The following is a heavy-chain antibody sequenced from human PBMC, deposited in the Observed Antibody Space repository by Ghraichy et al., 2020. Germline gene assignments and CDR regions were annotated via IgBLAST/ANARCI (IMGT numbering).Heavy chain of an antibody. Sequence: GSLRLSCAASGFIFSSYAMTWVRQAPGRGPEWVSSISGGGEKTYYAGSVKGRFAISRDNSKNTVYLQIKSLRAEDTATYYCAKVHEASGISYGTIDYWGQGTLVTVSS. CDR3: AKVHEASGISYGTIDY. D-gene: IGHD5-18*01. CDR2: ISGGGEKT. J-gene: IGHJ4*02. V-gene: IGHV3-23*01. CDR1: GFIFSSYA.